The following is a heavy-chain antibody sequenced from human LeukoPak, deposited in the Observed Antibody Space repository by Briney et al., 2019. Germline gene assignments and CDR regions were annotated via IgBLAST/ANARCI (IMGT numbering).Heavy chain of an antibody. CDR1: GYTFTGDY. CDR2: INPNSGGT. CDR3: ARDQFGYYYDSSGYFTFDY. D-gene: IGHD3-22*01. J-gene: IGHJ4*02. V-gene: IGHV1-2*02. Sequence: ASVKVSCKASGYTFTGDYMHWVRQAPGQGLKWMGWINPNSGGTNYAQKFQGRVTMTRDTSISTAYMELSRLRSDDTAVYYCARDQFGYYYDSSGYFTFDYWGQGTLVTVSS.